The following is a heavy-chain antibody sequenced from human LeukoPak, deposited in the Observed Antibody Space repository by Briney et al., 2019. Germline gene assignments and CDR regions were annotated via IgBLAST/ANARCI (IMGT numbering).Heavy chain of an antibody. J-gene: IGHJ4*02. CDR3: AKNVVGGYGDDY. Sequence: SETLSLTCSVSGGSISGYYWSWIRQPPGKGLEWIAYIYYSGSTNYNPSLNSRVTISVDTSKNQFSLKLSSVTAADTAVYYCAKNVVGGYGDDYWGQGTLVTVSS. CDR2: IYYSGST. CDR1: GGSISGYY. V-gene: IGHV4-59*08. D-gene: IGHD5-12*01.